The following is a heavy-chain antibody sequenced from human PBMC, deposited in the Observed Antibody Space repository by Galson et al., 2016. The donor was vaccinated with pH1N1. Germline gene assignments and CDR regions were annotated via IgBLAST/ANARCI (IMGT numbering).Heavy chain of an antibody. CDR1: GVIFRNFA. D-gene: IGHD3-22*01. Sequence: SVKVSCKASGVIFRNFAMSWVRQAPGQGLEWMGGIIALFGTTNYAQKFQGRLTITTDESTSTVYMELSSLRSEDTAAYYCARAGENYYETSGYGKTWGQGTLVTVSS. J-gene: IGHJ4*02. V-gene: IGHV1-69*05. CDR3: ARAGENYYETSGYGKT. CDR2: IIALFGTT.